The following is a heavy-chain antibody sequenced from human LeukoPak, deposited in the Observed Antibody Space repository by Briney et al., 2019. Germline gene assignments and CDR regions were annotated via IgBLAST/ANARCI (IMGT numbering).Heavy chain of an antibody. J-gene: IGHJ6*02. CDR1: GFTFSSYS. D-gene: IGHD3-22*01. CDR2: TKQDGSEK. V-gene: IGHV3-7*01. CDR3: ARGHNYGSSGYSYGMDV. Sequence: PGGSLRLSCAASGFTFSSYSMNWVRQAPGKGLEWVANTKQDGSEKYYVDSVKGRFTISRDNAKNSLYLQMNRLRAEDTAVYYCARGHNYGSSGYSYGMDVWGQGTTVAVSS.